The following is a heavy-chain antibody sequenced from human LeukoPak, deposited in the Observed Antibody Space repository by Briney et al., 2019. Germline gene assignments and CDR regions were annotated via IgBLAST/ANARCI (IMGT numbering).Heavy chain of an antibody. CDR1: GFTVSSNY. CDR3: ARAGCGDPYTIDY. J-gene: IGHJ4*02. CDR2: IYSGGST. D-gene: IGHD4-17*01. Sequence: GGSLRLSCAASGFTVSSNYMSWVRQAPGKGLEWVSVIYSGGSTYYADSVKGRFTISRHNSKNTLYLQMNSLRAEDTAVYYCARAGCGDPYTIDYWGQGTLVTVSS. V-gene: IGHV3-53*04.